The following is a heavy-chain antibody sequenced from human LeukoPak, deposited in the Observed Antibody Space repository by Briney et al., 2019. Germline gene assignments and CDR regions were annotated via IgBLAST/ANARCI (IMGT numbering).Heavy chain of an antibody. D-gene: IGHD1-26*01. CDR2: INPNSGGT. CDR3: ARGRLELNSGSYSNPPFY. CDR1: GYTFTGYY. J-gene: IGHJ4*02. V-gene: IGHV1-2*02. Sequence: ASVTVSCKASGYTFTGYYMHWVRQAPGQGLEWMGWINPNSGGTNYQQKFQGRVTMTRDTSISTAYMELSRLRSDDTAVYYCARGRLELNSGSYSNPPFYWGQGTLVTVSS.